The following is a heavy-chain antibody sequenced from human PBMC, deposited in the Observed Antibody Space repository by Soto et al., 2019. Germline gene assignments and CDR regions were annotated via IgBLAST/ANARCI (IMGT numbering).Heavy chain of an antibody. CDR3: AKVAIAAADTGYFDY. V-gene: IGHV3-15*01. D-gene: IGHD6-13*01. J-gene: IGHJ4*02. CDR1: GFTFSNAW. Sequence: GGSLRLSCAASGFTFSNAWMSWVRQAPGKGLEWVGRIKSKTDGGTTDYAAPVKGRFTISRDNSKNTLYLQMNNLIAEDTAVYYCAKVAIAAADTGYFDYWGQGTLVTVSS. CDR2: IKSKTDGGTT.